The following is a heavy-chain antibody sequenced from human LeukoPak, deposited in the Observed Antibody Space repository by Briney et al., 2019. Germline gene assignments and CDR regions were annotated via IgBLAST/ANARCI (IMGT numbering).Heavy chain of an antibody. J-gene: IGHJ4*02. V-gene: IGHV1-2*02. CDR3: ARGRLGSYYPFTY. CDR1: GYTFTGYY. D-gene: IGHD1-26*01. Sequence: ASVKVSCKASGYTFTGYYMHWVRQAPGQGLEWMGWINPNSGGTNYAQKFQGRVTTTRNTSISTAYMELSSLRSEDTAVYYCARGRLGSYYPFTYWGQGTLVTVSS. CDR2: INPNSGGT.